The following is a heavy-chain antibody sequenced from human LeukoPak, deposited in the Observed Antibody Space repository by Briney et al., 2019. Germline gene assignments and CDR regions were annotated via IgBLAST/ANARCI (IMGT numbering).Heavy chain of an antibody. J-gene: IGHJ4*02. Sequence: GGSLRLSCADSGFTFSRDWMHWVRQAPGKGPELVSRISDDGSITTYADSVQGRFTISRDNAKSTVFLQMNSLRVEDTAVYFCARRFYEYNVYDRHFDSWGQGILVTVSS. CDR2: ISDDGSIT. D-gene: IGHD3-16*01. CDR1: GFTFSRDW. V-gene: IGHV3-74*03. CDR3: ARRFYEYNVYDRHFDS.